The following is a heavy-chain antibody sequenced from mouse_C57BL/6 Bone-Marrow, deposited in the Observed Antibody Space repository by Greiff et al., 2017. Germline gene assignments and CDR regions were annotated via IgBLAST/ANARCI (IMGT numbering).Heavy chain of an antibody. CDR2: ISSGGSYT. V-gene: IGHV5-6*01. CDR3: ARHETGTRGYAMDY. J-gene: IGHJ4*01. CDR1: GFTFSSYG. Sequence: EVQLVESGGDLVKPGGSLKLSCAASGFTFSSYGMSWVRQTPDKRLEWVATISSGGSYTYYPDSVKGRINIARDNDKNTLYLQMSSLKSEDTAMYYCARHETGTRGYAMDYWGQGTSVTVSA. D-gene: IGHD4-1*01.